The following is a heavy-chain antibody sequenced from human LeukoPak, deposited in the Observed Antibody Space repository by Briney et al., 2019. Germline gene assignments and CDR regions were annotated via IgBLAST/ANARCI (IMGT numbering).Heavy chain of an antibody. CDR1: GYTFTSYG. V-gene: IGHV1-18*01. J-gene: IGHJ5*02. Sequence: ASVKVSCKASGYTFTSYGISWVRQAPGQGLEWMGWISAYNGNTNYAQKLQGRVTMTTDTSTSTAYMELRSLRSDDTAVYYCARDSGPASYCGGDCYTYNWFDPWGQGTLVTVSS. D-gene: IGHD2-21*02. CDR3: ARDSGPASYCGGDCYTYNWFDP. CDR2: ISAYNGNT.